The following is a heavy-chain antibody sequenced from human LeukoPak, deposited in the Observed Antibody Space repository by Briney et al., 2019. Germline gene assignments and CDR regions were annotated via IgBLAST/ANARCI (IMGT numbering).Heavy chain of an antibody. CDR2: ISYHGSDK. CDR1: GFTFSNYG. Sequence: GGSLRLSCAASGFTFSNYGMNWVRQAPGQGPEWVAVISYHGSDKYYLDSVNGRFTISRDNSQNTLYLQMNSLRREDTAVYYCAKDRTYYYDSSGYYVYWGQGTLVTVSS. CDR3: AKDRTYYYDSSGYYVY. J-gene: IGHJ4*02. D-gene: IGHD3-22*01. V-gene: IGHV3-30*18.